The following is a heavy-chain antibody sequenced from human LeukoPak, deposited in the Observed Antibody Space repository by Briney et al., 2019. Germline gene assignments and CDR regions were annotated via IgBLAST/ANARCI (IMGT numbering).Heavy chain of an antibody. CDR3: AKDRHPFYDFWSGYK. CDR1: GFTFTGHT. D-gene: IGHD3-3*01. J-gene: IGHJ4*02. V-gene: IGHV3-23*01. Sequence: GGSLRLSCAASGFTFTGHTMTWLRQAPGKGLEWVSIIGGRDDRTYYADSVKGRFTISRDNSKNTLYLQMNSLRGEDTAVYYCAKDRHPFYDFWSGYKWGQGTLVTVSS. CDR2: IGGRDDRT.